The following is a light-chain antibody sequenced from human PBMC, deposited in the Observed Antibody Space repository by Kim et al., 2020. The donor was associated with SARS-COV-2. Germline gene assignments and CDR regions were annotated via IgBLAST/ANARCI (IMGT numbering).Light chain of an antibody. V-gene: IGKV3-20*01. Sequence: EIELTQSPGTLSFSPGETATLSCRPSESLSSSYLAWYQHRPGQAPRLLIYGVSNRATGIPDRFSGSGSGTDFALTISRVHPEDFAVYYCQQYGTSPLFGQGTRLEIK. CDR3: QQYGTSPL. J-gene: IGKJ5*01. CDR2: GVS. CDR1: ESLSSSY.